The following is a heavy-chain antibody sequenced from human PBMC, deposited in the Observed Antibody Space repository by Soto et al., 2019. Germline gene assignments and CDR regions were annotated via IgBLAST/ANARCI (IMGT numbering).Heavy chain of an antibody. Sequence: PGGSLRLSCAASGFTFSSYAMSWVRQAPGKGLEWVSAISGSGGSTYYADSVKGRFTISRDNSKNTPYLQMNSLRAEDTAVYYCAKARNYDFWSGYYCFDYWGQGTLVTVSS. D-gene: IGHD3-3*01. CDR3: AKARNYDFWSGYYCFDY. CDR2: ISGSGGST. V-gene: IGHV3-23*01. CDR1: GFTFSSYA. J-gene: IGHJ4*02.